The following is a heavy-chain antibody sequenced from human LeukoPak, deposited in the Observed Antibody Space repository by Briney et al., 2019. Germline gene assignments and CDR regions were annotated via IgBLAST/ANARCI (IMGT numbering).Heavy chain of an antibody. D-gene: IGHD4-11*01. CDR1: GFTFNTYW. CDR2: INGDGSST. J-gene: IGHJ5*01. CDR3: AREKGSSNYDS. Sequence: TGGSLRLSCAASGFTFNTYWMHWVRQVPGKGLVWVSRINGDGSSTAYADSVKDRFTTSRDNAKNTVYLQMNSLRAEDTAVYYCAREKGSSNYDSWGQGTLVTVSS. V-gene: IGHV3-74*03.